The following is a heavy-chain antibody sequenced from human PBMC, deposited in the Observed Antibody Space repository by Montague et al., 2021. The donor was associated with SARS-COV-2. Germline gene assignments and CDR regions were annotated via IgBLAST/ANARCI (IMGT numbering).Heavy chain of an antibody. CDR2: IYYSGST. V-gene: IGHV4-39*07. D-gene: IGHD6-13*01. CDR1: GGSISSSSYY. CDR3: ARVGRQQLVRLSGMDV. Sequence: SETLSLTCTVSGGSISSSSYYWGWIRQPPGKGLEWTGSIYYSGSTYYNPSLKSRVTISVDTSENQFSLKLSSVTAADTAVYYCARVGRQQLVRLSGMDVWGQGTTVTVSS. J-gene: IGHJ6*02.